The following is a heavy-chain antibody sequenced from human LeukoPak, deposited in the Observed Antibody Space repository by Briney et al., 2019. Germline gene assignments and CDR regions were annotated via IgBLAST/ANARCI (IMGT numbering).Heavy chain of an antibody. CDR3: AKGGGR. J-gene: IGHJ4*02. Sequence: GGSLRLSCAASGFTFNNYPMTWVRQAPGKGLEWVSAISESGADSKYARSVKGRFTISRDNSKNTLYLQMNSLRAEDTAVYYCAKGGGRWGQGTLVTVSS. CDR1: GFTFNNYP. CDR2: ISESGADS. V-gene: IGHV3-23*01.